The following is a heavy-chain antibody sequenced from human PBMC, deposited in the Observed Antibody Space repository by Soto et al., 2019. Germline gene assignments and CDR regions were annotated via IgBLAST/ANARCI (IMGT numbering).Heavy chain of an antibody. D-gene: IGHD4-17*01. CDR3: AYGGYSSGVSYYYGMDV. V-gene: IGHV4-59*13. CDR1: GGSISSYY. CDR2: IYYTGST. J-gene: IGHJ6*02. Sequence: SETLSLTCTVSGGSISSYYWSWIRQPPGKGLEWIGYIYYTGSTNYNPSLKSRVTISVDTSKNQFSLKLSSVTAADTAVYYCAYGGYSSGVSYYYGMDVWGQGTTVTVSS.